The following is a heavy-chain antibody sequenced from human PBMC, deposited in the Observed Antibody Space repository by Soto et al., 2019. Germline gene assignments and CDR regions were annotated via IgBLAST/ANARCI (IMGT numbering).Heavy chain of an antibody. CDR1: GGSLNNYN. V-gene: IGHV4-4*07. Sequence: ETLSLTCTVSGGSLNNYNWNWVRQSAGTGLEWIGRIYSSGKTYYNPSLKSRVTLSLDMLNNQISLKVTSVTAADTAMYYCARERTYQMFGDDALDFWGLGTMVTVSS. CDR2: IYSSGKT. D-gene: IGHD2-2*01. CDR3: ARERTYQMFGDDALDF. J-gene: IGHJ3*01.